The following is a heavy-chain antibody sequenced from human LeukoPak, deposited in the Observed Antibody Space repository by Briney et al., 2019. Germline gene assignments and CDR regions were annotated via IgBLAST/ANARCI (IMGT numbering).Heavy chain of an antibody. CDR1: GFTFSSYE. Sequence: GGSLRLSCAASGFTFSSYEMNWVRQAPGKGLEWVSYISSSGSTIYYADSVKGRFTISRDNAKNSLYLQMNSLRAEDTAVYYCARAGYDYVWGSYLPSSWKKESQNYFDYWGQGTLVTVSS. CDR2: ISSSGSTI. V-gene: IGHV3-48*03. D-gene: IGHD3-16*02. J-gene: IGHJ4*02. CDR3: ARAGYDYVWGSYLPSSWKKESQNYFDY.